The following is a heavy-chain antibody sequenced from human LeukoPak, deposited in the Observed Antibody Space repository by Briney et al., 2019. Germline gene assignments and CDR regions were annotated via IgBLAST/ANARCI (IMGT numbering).Heavy chain of an antibody. J-gene: IGHJ4*02. CDR3: ARDPAPLIVVSSFDY. CDR2: ISAYNGNT. D-gene: IGHD3-22*01. CDR1: GYTFTSYG. Sequence: GASVKVSCKASGYTFTSYGISWVRQAPGQGLEWMGWISAYNGNTNYAQKLQGRVTMTTDTSTSTAYMELRSLRSDDTAVYYCARDPAPLIVVSSFDYWGRGTLVTVSS. V-gene: IGHV1-18*01.